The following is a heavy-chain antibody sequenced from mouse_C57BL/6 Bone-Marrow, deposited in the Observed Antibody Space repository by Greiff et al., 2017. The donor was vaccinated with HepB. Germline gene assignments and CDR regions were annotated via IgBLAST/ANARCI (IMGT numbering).Heavy chain of an antibody. CDR1: GYTFTNYW. J-gene: IGHJ3*01. CDR3: AGEGGNYWFAY. Sequence: QVQLQQSGAELVRPGTSVKMSCKASGYTFTNYWIGWAKQRPGHGLEWIGDIYPGGGYTNYNEKFKGKTTLAADKSSSTAYMQFSSLTSEDSAICDCAGEGGNYWFAYWGQGTLVTVSA. D-gene: IGHD2-1*01. CDR2: IYPGGGYT. V-gene: IGHV1-63*01.